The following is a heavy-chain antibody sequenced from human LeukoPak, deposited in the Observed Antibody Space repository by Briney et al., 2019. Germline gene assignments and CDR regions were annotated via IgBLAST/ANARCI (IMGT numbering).Heavy chain of an antibody. CDR1: GYSFTSYW. V-gene: IGHV5-51*01. CDR2: VYPGDSDT. J-gene: IGHJ4*02. Sequence: GESLKISCKGSGYSFTSYWIGWVRQMPGKGLEWMGIVYPGDSDTRYSPSFQGQVTISADKSISTAYLQWSSLKASDTAMYYCATRLGDYADYFDYWGQGTLVTVSS. D-gene: IGHD4-17*01. CDR3: ATRLGDYADYFDY.